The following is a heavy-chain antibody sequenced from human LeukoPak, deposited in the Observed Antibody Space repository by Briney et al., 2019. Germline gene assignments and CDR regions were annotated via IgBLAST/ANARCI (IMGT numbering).Heavy chain of an antibody. CDR1: GGSITSSSYY. CDR2: IYYTGGT. J-gene: IGHJ4*02. D-gene: IGHD2-21*01. V-gene: IGHV4-39*07. CDR3: ARPGLAYCGADYYSTEGYYFDY. Sequence: SETLSLTCSVSGGSITSSSYYWGWIRQPPEKGLEWIGSIYYTGGTNVSPSLKSRVTISVDTSKNQFSLRLSSVTAADTAMYYCARPGLAYCGADYYSTEGYYFDYWSQGTLVTVSS.